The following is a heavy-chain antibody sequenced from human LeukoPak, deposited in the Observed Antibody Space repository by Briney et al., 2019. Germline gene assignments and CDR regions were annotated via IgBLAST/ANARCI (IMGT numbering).Heavy chain of an antibody. D-gene: IGHD3-10*01. CDR1: GFTFSSYA. V-gene: IGHV3-23*01. Sequence: GGSLRLSXAASGFTFSSYAMSWVRQAPGKGLEWVSAISGSGGSTYYADSVKGRFTISRDNSKNTLYLQMNSLRAEDTAVYYCAKSGYGSGSYSPFDYWGQGTLVTVSS. CDR3: AKSGYGSGSYSPFDY. CDR2: ISGSGGST. J-gene: IGHJ4*02.